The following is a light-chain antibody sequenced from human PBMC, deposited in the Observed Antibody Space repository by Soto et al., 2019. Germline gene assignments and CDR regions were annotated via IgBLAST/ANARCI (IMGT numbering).Light chain of an antibody. J-gene: IGLJ3*02. V-gene: IGLV2-8*01. CDR1: SSDVGGYNY. Sequence: QSALTQPTSASGSPGQSVAISCTGTSSDVGGYNYVSWYQQHPGKAPKLIIYEVSQRPSGVPDRFSGSKSGNTASLTVSGLQAEDEANSYCSSYAGNNKVFGGGTKLTVL. CDR2: EVS. CDR3: SSYAGNNKV.